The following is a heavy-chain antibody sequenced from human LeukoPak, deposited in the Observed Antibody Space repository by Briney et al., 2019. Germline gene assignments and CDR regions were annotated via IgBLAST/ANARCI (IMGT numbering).Heavy chain of an antibody. CDR3: ARHNKKNYYYYYMDV. V-gene: IGHV4-39*01. J-gene: IGHJ6*03. CDR1: GGSISSSNYY. D-gene: IGHD2/OR15-2a*01. CDR2: IHYSGST. Sequence: TSSETLSLTCTVSGGSISSSNYYWAWIRQPPGKGLEWIGNIHYSGSTYYNASLNSRITMSIDTSKNQFSLKLSSVTAADTAVYYCARHNKKNYYYYYMDVWGKGTTVTISS.